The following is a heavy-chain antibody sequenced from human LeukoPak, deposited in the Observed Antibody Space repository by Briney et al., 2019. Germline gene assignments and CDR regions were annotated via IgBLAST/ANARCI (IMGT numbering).Heavy chain of an antibody. Sequence: GGSLSLSCAASGFTFSSHWMHWVRQTPEKGLVWVSHISPDGSGTNYADSVKGRFSISRDNPKNTLYLQMNSPRAEDTAVYYCARNGVASTDDNWGQGTMVTVSS. V-gene: IGHV3-74*01. J-gene: IGHJ3*01. CDR1: GFTFSSHW. CDR3: ARNGVASTDDN. CDR2: ISPDGSGT. D-gene: IGHD2-8*01.